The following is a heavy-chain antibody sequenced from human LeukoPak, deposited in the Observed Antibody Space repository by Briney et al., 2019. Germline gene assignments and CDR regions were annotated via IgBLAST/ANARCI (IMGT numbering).Heavy chain of an antibody. CDR1: GGSVSSATYY. D-gene: IGHD3-10*01. CDR3: ARGQYYYGSGTSRHWYFDL. J-gene: IGHJ2*01. V-gene: IGHV4-61*01. Sequence: SETLSLTCTVSGGSVSSATYYWGWIRQSPGKRLEWVGYVYYSGSTNYNPSLKSRVTISVDTSKNQFSLKLSSVTAADTAVYYCARGQYYYGSGTSRHWYFDLWGRGTLVTVSS. CDR2: VYYSGST.